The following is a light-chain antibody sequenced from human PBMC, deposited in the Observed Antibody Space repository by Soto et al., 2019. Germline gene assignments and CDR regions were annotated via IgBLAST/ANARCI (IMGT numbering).Light chain of an antibody. CDR2: GNS. Sequence: QSVLTQPPSVSGAPGQRVTNSCTGSSSNIGAGYDVHWYQQLPGTAPKLLIYGNSNRPSGVPDRFSGSKSGSSASLAITGLQAEDETDYYCQSYESSLSAWVFGEGTKLTVL. CDR1: SSNIGAGYD. V-gene: IGLV1-40*01. CDR3: QSYESSLSAWV. J-gene: IGLJ3*02.